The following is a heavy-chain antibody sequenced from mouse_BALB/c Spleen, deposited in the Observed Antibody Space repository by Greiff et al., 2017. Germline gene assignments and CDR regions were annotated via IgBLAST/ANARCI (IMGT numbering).Heavy chain of an antibody. D-gene: IGHD2-4*01. Sequence: EVQRVESGGGLVQPGGSLKLSCAASGFTFSSYGMSWVRQTPDKRLELVATINSNGGSTYYPDSVKGRFTISRDNAKNTLYLQMSSLKSEDTAMYYCAGVYYDCLFAYWGQGTLVTVSA. CDR2: INSNGGST. CDR3: AGVYYDCLFAY. V-gene: IGHV5-6-3*01. J-gene: IGHJ3*01. CDR1: GFTFSSYG.